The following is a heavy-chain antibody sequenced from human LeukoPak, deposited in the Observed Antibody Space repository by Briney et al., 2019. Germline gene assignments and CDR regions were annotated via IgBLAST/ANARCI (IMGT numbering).Heavy chain of an antibody. J-gene: IGHJ3*02. CDR2: ICYSGST. CDR1: LVSISSYY. CDR3: ASASLNIYAFDI. V-gene: IGHV4-59*01. Sequence: SETLSLTCTVSLVSISSYYWSWIRQPPGKGLEWIGYICYSGSTKYKPSLKSRATISVHTSKNQFSLKLSSVTSADTAVYYCASASLNIYAFDIWGQGTMVTVSS. D-gene: IGHD2/OR15-2a*01.